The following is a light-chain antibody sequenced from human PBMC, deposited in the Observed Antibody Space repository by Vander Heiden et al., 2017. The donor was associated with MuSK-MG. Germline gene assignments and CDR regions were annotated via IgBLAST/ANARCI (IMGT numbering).Light chain of an antibody. J-gene: IGLJ2*01. CDR2: EVT. Sequence: QSALTQPASVSGSPGQSITISCTGTSSDIGAYDYVSWYQQYPGKAPKLLIFEVTHRPSGVSHRFSGSKSGNTASLTVSGLLPEDEADYFCCSFTTDTTVIFGGGTKVTVL. CDR1: SSDIGAYDY. V-gene: IGLV2-14*01. CDR3: CSFTTDTTVI.